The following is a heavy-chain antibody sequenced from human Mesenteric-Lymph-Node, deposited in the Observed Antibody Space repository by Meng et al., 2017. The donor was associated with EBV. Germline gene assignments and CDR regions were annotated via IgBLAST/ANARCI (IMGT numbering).Heavy chain of an antibody. D-gene: IGHD1-7*01. CDR2: INPNSGDT. Sequence: QGQRVRVWAKVNKPGASVKVSCKASEYTFSGYDYFHWVRQAPGQGLEWMGRINPNSGDTIYAQKFQGRVTMTRDTSISTAYMELSSLRSDDTAVYYCARDVLETRGWALGYWGQGTLVTVSS. CDR3: ARDVLETRGWALGY. CDR1: EYTFSGYDY. J-gene: IGHJ4*02. V-gene: IGHV1-2*06.